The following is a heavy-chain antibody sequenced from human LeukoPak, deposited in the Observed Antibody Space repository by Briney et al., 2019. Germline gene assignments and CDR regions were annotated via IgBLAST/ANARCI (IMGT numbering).Heavy chain of an antibody. Sequence: GGSLRLSCAASGFAFSDHYMIWLRQAPGKGLEAISYISHNGETKYYADSVKGRLSISRDNAKSSLYLQMNSLRVEDTAVYYCARDRHGYFDYWGQGTLVTVSS. V-gene: IGHV3-11*01. D-gene: IGHD6-13*01. CDR3: ARDRHGYFDY. CDR2: ISHNGETK. J-gene: IGHJ4*02. CDR1: GFAFSDHY.